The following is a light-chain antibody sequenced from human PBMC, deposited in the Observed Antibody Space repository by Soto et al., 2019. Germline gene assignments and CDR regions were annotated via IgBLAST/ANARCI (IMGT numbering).Light chain of an antibody. V-gene: IGKV3-11*01. CDR2: GAS. CDR1: QSVSTD. J-gene: IGKJ3*01. CDR3: QHRNNWPLFT. Sequence: EIVLTQSPGTLSLSPGERATFSCRASQSVSTDLAWYQQKRGQAPRLLIYGASNRATGVPARFSGSGSGTDFTVTISSLEAEDFAVYYCQHRNNWPLFTFGPGTKVEIK.